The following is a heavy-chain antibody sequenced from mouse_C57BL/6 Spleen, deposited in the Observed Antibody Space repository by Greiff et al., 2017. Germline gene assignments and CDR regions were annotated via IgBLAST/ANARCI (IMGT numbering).Heavy chain of an antibody. V-gene: IGHV1-42*01. CDR3: ARSSDYYGSRGFAY. CDR1: GYSFTGYY. D-gene: IGHD1-1*01. J-gene: IGHJ3*01. Sequence: EVQLQQSGPELVKPGASVKISCKASGYSFTGYYMNWVKQSPEKSLEWIGEINPSTGGTTYNQKFKAKATLTVDKSSSTAYMQLKSLTSEDSAVYYCARSSDYYGSRGFAYWGQGTLVTVSA. CDR2: INPSTGGT.